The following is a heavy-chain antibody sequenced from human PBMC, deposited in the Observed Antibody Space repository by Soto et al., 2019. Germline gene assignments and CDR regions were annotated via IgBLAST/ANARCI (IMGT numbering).Heavy chain of an antibody. Sequence: SETLSLTCTVSDGSISSYYWSWIRQPPGKGLEWIGYIYYSGSTNYNPSLKSRVTISVDTSKNQFSLKLSSVTAADTAVYYCARVRWTVAGPGHFDYWGQGTLVTVSS. CDR2: IYYSGST. CDR3: ARVRWTVAGPGHFDY. CDR1: DGSISSYY. V-gene: IGHV4-59*01. D-gene: IGHD6-19*01. J-gene: IGHJ4*02.